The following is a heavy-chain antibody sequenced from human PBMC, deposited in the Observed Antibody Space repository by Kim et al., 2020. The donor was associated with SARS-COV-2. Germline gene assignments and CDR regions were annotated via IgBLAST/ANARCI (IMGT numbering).Heavy chain of an antibody. CDR1: GYSISSGYY. J-gene: IGHJ4*02. D-gene: IGHD4-17*01. CDR2: INRSGST. CDR3: ARNYYGDDDFYFDY. V-gene: IGHV4-38-2*01. Sequence: SETLSLTCAVSGYSISSGYYWGWIRQPPGKGLEWIGSINRSGSTYYNPSLKSRVTISVDTSKKEFSLNLSSVTAADTAVYYCARNYYGDDDFYFDYWGQG.